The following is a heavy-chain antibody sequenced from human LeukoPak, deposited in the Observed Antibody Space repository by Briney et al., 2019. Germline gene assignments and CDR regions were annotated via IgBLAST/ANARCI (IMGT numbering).Heavy chain of an antibody. Sequence: SETLSLTCAVYGGSFSGYYWSWIRQPPGKGLEWIGYIYYTGSTNYNPSLKSRVTISLDTSKNQFSLRLSSVTAADTAVYYCARYRREVGAAGYFDYWGQGTLVTVSS. CDR2: IYYTGST. CDR3: ARYRREVGAAGYFDY. J-gene: IGHJ4*02. CDR1: GGSFSGYY. V-gene: IGHV4-59*08. D-gene: IGHD1-26*01.